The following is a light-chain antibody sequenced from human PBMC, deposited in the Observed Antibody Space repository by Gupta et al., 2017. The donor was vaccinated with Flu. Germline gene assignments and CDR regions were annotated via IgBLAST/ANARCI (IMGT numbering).Light chain of an antibody. V-gene: IGKV1-5*03. CDR3: RLENSPSFT. J-gene: IGKJ3*01. CDR1: QSISSW. Sequence: DIQMTQSPSTLSASVGDRVTITCRASQSISSWLAWYQQKPGKAPKLLIYKASRVESGVPSRFSGSGSATXFTLTIXSLQPDDFATYYCRLENSPSFTFGXGTKVDIK. CDR2: KAS.